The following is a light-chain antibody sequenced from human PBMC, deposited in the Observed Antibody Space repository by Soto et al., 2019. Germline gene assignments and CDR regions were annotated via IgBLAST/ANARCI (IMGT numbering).Light chain of an antibody. CDR2: AAS. V-gene: IGKV1-9*01. Sequence: IQLTQSPSSLSACVGDRVTITCRASQGISSYLAWYQQKPRKAPKLLIYAASTLQSGVPSRFSGSRSATDFALTISSLQPEDFATYYCQQLNSYPPTFGQGTKVDIK. J-gene: IGKJ1*01. CDR1: QGISSY. CDR3: QQLNSYPPT.